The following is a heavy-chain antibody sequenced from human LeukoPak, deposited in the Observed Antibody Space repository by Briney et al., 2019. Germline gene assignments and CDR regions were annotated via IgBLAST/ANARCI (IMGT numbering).Heavy chain of an antibody. CDR1: GGTFSSYA. CDR2: IIPILGIA. D-gene: IGHD2-21*02. V-gene: IGHV1-69*04. Sequence: SVKVSCKASGGTFSSYAISWVRQAPGQGLEWMGRIIPILGIANYAQKFQGRVTITADKSTSTAYMELSSLRSEDTAVYYCARDSYCGGDCPPGECWGQGTLVTVSS. CDR3: ARDSYCGGDCPPGEC. J-gene: IGHJ4*02.